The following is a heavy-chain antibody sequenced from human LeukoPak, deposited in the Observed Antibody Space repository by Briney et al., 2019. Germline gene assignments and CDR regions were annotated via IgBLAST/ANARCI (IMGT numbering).Heavy chain of an antibody. Sequence: GGSLRLSRAASGFTFSSYAMSWVRQAPGKGLEWVSAISGSGGSTYYADSVKGRFTISRDNSKNTLYLQMNSLRAEDTAVYYCAKSTYDFWSGPGFDPWGQGTLVTVSS. CDR2: ISGSGGST. J-gene: IGHJ5*02. CDR1: GFTFSSYA. CDR3: AKSTYDFWSGPGFDP. V-gene: IGHV3-23*01. D-gene: IGHD3-3*01.